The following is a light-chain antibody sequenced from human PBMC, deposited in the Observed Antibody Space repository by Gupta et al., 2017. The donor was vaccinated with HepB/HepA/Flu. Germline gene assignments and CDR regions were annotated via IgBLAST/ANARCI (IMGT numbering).Light chain of an antibody. CDR2: GAS. CDR3: QQYGSSPFT. V-gene: IGKV3-20*01. J-gene: IGKJ5*01. Sequence: EIVLTQSPGTLSLSPGERAALSCWASQTVSSSYLAWYQQKPGQAPRLLIYGASSRATGIPDRFSGSGSGIRFTLTISGLEPEDFAVYYCQQYGSSPFTFGQGTRLEIK. CDR1: QTVSSSY.